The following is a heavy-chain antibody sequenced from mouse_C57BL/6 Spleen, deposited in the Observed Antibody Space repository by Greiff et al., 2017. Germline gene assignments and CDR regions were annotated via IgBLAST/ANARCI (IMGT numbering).Heavy chain of an antibody. CDR3: ASRDYYGSSYYFDY. CDR2: INPNYGTT. D-gene: IGHD1-1*01. Sequence: VQLQQSGPELVKPGASVKISCKASGYSFTDYNMNWVKQSNGKSLEWIGVINPNYGTTSYNQKFKGKATLTVDQSSSTAYMQLNSLTSEESAVYYCASRDYYGSSYYFDYWGQGTTLTVSS. J-gene: IGHJ2*01. V-gene: IGHV1-39*01. CDR1: GYSFTDYN.